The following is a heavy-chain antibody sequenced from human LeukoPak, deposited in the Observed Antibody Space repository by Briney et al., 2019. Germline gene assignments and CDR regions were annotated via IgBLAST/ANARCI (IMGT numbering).Heavy chain of an antibody. Sequence: GGSLRLSCAASGFTFSSYDMHWVRQATGKGLEWVSAIGTAGDTYYPGSVKGRFTISRENAKNSLYLQMNSLRAGDTAVYYCARDPPPRVRGVETGRAAGGQGTTATVS. V-gene: IGHV3-13*01. CDR1: GFTFSSYD. J-gene: IGHJ6*02. CDR3: ARDPPPRVRGVETGRAA. D-gene: IGHD3-10*01. CDR2: IGTAGDT.